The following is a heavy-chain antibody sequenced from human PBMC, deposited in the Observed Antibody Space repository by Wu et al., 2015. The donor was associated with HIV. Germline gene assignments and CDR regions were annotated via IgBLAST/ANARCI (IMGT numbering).Heavy chain of an antibody. Sequence: QVQLVQSGAEVRKPGASVKVSCKVSEYTLTELSIHWVRQAPGKGLEWMGGFAPEYGKTVYAQNFQGRVTMTEDTSIDTAYMQLSGLRSEDTAVYYCARGYSYGYRDRTFDYWGQGTLVTVSS. CDR3: ARGYSYGYRDRTFDY. CDR1: EYTLTELS. D-gene: IGHD5-18*01. CDR2: FAPEYGKT. J-gene: IGHJ4*02. V-gene: IGHV1-24*01.